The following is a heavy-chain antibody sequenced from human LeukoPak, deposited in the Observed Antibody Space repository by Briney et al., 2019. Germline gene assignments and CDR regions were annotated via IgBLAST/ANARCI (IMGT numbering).Heavy chain of an antibody. J-gene: IGHJ6*03. CDR3: ARGVTIFGVVTAVDYYMDV. Sequence: GGSLRLSCAASGFTVSSNYMSWVRQAPGKGLEWVSVIYSGGSTYYAVSVKGRFTISRDNSKNTLYLQMNSLRAEDTAVYYCARGVTIFGVVTAVDYYMDVWGKGTTVTVSS. CDR1: GFTVSSNY. D-gene: IGHD3-3*01. V-gene: IGHV3-53*01. CDR2: IYSGGST.